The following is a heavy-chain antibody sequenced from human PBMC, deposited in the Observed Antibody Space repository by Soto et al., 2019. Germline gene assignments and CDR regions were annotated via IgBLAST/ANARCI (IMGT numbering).Heavy chain of an antibody. CDR1: GFTFGDYA. J-gene: IGHJ4*02. CDR3: TRMGCSGGSCYSGGY. D-gene: IGHD2-15*01. Sequence: PGGSLRLSCTASGFTFGDYAMSWVRQAPGKGLEWVGFIRSKAYGGTTEYAASVKGRFTISRDDSKSIAYLQMNSLKTEDTAVYCCTRMGCSGGSCYSGGYWGQGTLVTVSS. CDR2: IRSKAYGGTT. V-gene: IGHV3-49*04.